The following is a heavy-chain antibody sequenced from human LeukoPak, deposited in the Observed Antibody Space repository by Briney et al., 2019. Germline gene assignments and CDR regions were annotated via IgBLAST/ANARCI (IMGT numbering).Heavy chain of an antibody. Sequence: GGSLSLSCAASGFTFSDYWMHWLRQVPGKGLLWVSRINSDGRNTPYADSVKGRFTISRDNDKNTLYLQMNSPRDDDTAVYYWARGTTTGWPDYFDYWGRGTLVSVSS. J-gene: IGHJ4*02. CDR1: GFTFSDYW. V-gene: IGHV3-74*01. CDR2: INSDGRNT. CDR3: ARGTTTGWPDYFDY. D-gene: IGHD1-26*01.